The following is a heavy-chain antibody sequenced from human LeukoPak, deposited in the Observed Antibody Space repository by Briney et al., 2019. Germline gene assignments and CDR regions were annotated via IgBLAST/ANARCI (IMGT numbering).Heavy chain of an antibody. J-gene: IGHJ4*02. CDR2: ISSSSSYI. D-gene: IGHD3-22*01. V-gene: IGHV3-21*01. Sequence: SGGSLRLSCAASGFTLSSYSMNWVRQAPGKGLEWVSSISSSSSYIYYADSVKGRFTISRDNANNSLYLQINSLRAEDTAVYYCARQSITMTQYYFDYWGQGTLVTVSS. CDR3: ARQSITMTQYYFDY. CDR1: GFTLSSYS.